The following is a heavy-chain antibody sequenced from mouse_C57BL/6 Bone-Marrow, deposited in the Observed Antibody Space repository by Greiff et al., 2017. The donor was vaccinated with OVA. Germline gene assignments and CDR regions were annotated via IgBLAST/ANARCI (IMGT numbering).Heavy chain of an antibody. J-gene: IGHJ2*01. CDR1: GFSLTSYG. CDR2: IWRAGST. CDR3: ARLRGYYCDY. Sequence: VKLVESGPGLVQPSQSLSITCTVSGFSLTSYGVHWVRQSPGQGLEWLGVIWRAGSTAYNAAFISSLSITTDNSKSHVFFKMHSLQADDTARDCCARLRGYYCDYGGRGTTLTVSS. V-gene: IGHV2-5*01. D-gene: IGHD2-4*01.